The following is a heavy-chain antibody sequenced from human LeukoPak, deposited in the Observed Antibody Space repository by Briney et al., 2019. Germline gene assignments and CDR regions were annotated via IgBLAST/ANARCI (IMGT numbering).Heavy chain of an antibody. CDR2: IRYDGSNK. Sequence: GSLRLSCAASGFTFSSYGMHWVRHAPGKGLEWVAFIRYDGSNKYYADSVKGRFTISRDNSKNTLYLQMNSLRAEDTAVYYCAKVDDIWSGPGFGPWGQGTLVTVSS. D-gene: IGHD3-3*01. J-gene: IGHJ5*02. V-gene: IGHV3-30*02. CDR1: GFTFSSYG. CDR3: AKVDDIWSGPGFGP.